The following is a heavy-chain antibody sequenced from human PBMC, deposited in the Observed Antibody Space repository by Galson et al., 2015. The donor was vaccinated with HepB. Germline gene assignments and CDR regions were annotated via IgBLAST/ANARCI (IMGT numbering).Heavy chain of an antibody. D-gene: IGHD1-14*01. CDR1: GFSLKTRSVA. Sequence: PALVKPTQTLTLTCAFAGFSLKTRSVAVAWFRQPPGKALEWLALISWDDDKRYSPSLKRNFTITQDTSRNHGIFSMTNMDTVDRATYYGAFSRDTSSGFGNWGQGALVTVSS. J-gene: IGHJ4*02. CDR2: ISWDDDK. V-gene: IGHV2-5*02. CDR3: AFSRDTSSGFGN.